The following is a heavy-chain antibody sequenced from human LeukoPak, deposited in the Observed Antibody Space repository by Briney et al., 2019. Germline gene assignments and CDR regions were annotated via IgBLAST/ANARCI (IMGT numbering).Heavy chain of an antibody. CDR2: ISAYNGNT. D-gene: IGHD4-23*01. J-gene: IGHJ6*02. V-gene: IGHV1-18*01. Sequence: EASVKVSCKASGYTFTSYGISWVRQAPGQGLEWMGWISAYNGNTNYAQKLQGRVTMTTDTSTSTAYMELRSLRSDDTAVYYCARGGNSAYYYYYGMDVWGQGTTVTVSS. CDR3: ARGGNSAYYYYYGMDV. CDR1: GYTFTSYG.